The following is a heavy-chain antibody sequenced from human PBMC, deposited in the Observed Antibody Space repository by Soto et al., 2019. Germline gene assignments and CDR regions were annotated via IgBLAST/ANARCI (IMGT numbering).Heavy chain of an antibody. J-gene: IGHJ6*02. CDR1: GYTFKSYA. V-gene: IGHV1-3*01. Sequence: ASVKVSCKASGYTFKSYAMHWVRQAPGQSLEWMGWISAGNGNTKYSQKFQDRVTMTRDTSASTAYMELSSLRSEDTAVYYCSREWAELTVFGVVPPSCGMDVWGQGTMVTVSS. CDR2: ISAGNGNT. CDR3: SREWAELTVFGVVPPSCGMDV. D-gene: IGHD3-3*01.